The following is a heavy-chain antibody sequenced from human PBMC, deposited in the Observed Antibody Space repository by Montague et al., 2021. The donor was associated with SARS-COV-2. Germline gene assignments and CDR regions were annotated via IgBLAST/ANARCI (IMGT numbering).Heavy chain of an antibody. CDR3: ARTLWFGELLSYYYYGMDV. CDR1: GGSISSSNW. Sequence: SETLSLTCAVSGGSISSSNWWSWVRQPPLKGLEWIGEIYHSGSTXXNPXXXSRVTISVDKSKNQFSLKLSSVTAADTAVYYCARTLWFGELLSYYYYGMDVWGQGTTVTVSS. D-gene: IGHD3-10*01. CDR2: IYHSGST. V-gene: IGHV4-4*02. J-gene: IGHJ6*02.